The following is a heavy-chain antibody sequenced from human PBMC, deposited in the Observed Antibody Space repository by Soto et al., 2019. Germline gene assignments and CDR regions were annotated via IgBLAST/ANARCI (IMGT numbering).Heavy chain of an antibody. Sequence: GGSLRLSCAASGFTFSNAWMNWVRQAPGKGLEWVGRIKSKTDGGTTDYAAPVKGRFTISRDDSKNTLYLQMNSLKTEDTAVYYCTTEIPFLWFGEFQDYWGQGTLVTVSS. CDR2: IKSKTDGGTT. V-gene: IGHV3-15*07. D-gene: IGHD3-10*01. CDR3: TTEIPFLWFGEFQDY. J-gene: IGHJ4*02. CDR1: GFTFSNAW.